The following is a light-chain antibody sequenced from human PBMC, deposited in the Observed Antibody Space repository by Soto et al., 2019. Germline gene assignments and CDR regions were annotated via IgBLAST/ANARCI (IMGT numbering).Light chain of an antibody. CDR3: QQRSNWPLT. J-gene: IGKJ3*01. CDR2: DAS. CDR1: QSVSSY. V-gene: IGKV3-11*01. Sequence: EHVLTQSPATLSLSPGERATLSCRASQSVSSYLAWYQQKPGQAPRLLIYDASNRATGIPARFSGSGSGTDFTLTISSLEPEDFAVYYCQQRSNWPLTFGPGTKVDXK.